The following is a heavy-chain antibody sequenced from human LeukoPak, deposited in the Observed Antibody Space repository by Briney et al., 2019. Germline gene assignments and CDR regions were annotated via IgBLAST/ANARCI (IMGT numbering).Heavy chain of an antibody. V-gene: IGHV3-7*01. Sequence: PGGSLRLSCAASGFTFSSYWMSWVRQAPGKGLEGVANIKQDGSEKYYVDSVKGRFTISRDNAKNSLYLQMNSLRAEDTAVYYCARRGGSYFNSFDYWGQGTLVTVSS. J-gene: IGHJ4*02. CDR3: ARRGGSYFNSFDY. D-gene: IGHD1-26*01. CDR1: GFTFSSYW. CDR2: IKQDGSEK.